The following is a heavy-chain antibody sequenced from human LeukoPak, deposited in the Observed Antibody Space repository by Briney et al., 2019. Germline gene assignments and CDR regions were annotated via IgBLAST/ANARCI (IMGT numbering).Heavy chain of an antibody. J-gene: IGHJ3*02. D-gene: IGHD3-10*01. CDR1: GFTFSTYA. V-gene: IGHV3-30*04. Sequence: PGGSLRLYCVASGFTFSTYAIHWVRQAPGKGLEWVAVVSKDGNTKYYADSVKGRFTISRDNSKNTVYLQMNSLRTEDTSVYYCARGIQPPKYYGSGSDTFDIWGQGTMVTVSS. CDR3: ARGIQPPKYYGSGSDTFDI. CDR2: VSKDGNTK.